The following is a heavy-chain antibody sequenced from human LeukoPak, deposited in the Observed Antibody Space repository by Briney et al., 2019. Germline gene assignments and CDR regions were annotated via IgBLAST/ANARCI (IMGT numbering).Heavy chain of an antibody. CDR1: GFTFSLYS. CDR3: ARDWDYFDY. Sequence: GESLRLSCAVSGFTFSLYSMSWVRQAPGKGLEWVSSISSYSSFIYYGDSVKGRFTISRDNAKNLLYLQMNSLRAEDTAVYYCARDWDYFDYRGQGTLVTVSS. V-gene: IGHV3-21*06. D-gene: IGHD1-26*01. J-gene: IGHJ4*02. CDR2: ISSYSSFI.